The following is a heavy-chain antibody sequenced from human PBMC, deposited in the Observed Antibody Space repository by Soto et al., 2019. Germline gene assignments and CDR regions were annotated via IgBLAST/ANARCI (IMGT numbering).Heavy chain of an antibody. Sequence: EVQLVESGGGLIQPGGSLRLSCAVSGFTVSNNYMSWVRQAPGKGLEGVSVIYSGGYTAYGDSVKGRFTISRDNSKNTLNHQMTSLGADGSAGYYRATQRGGGGYWGQGTLVTVSS. CDR1: GFTVSNNY. V-gene: IGHV3-53*01. D-gene: IGHD6-25*01. J-gene: IGHJ4*02. CDR2: IYSGGYT. CDR3: ATQRGGGGY.